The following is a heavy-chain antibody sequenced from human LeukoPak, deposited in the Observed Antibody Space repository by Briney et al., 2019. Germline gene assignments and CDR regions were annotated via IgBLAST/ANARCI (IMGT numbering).Heavy chain of an antibody. CDR1: GLPFSNHW. D-gene: IGHD4-17*01. V-gene: IGHV3-7*01. Sequence: PGGSLRLSCAVSGLPFSNHWMTWVRQAPGKGLERVAHINQDGSEKYYVDSVKGRFSISRDNAKSSLYLQMNSLRVEDTAMYFCAREGYGDYHIWGQGTIVTVSS. J-gene: IGHJ3*02. CDR3: AREGYGDYHI. CDR2: INQDGSEK.